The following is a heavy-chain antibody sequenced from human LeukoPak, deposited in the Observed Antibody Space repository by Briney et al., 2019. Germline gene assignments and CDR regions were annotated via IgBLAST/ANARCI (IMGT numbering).Heavy chain of an antibody. Sequence: SETLSLTCTVSGGCISSRGYYYGCIRQPPEKRLEWIGSIYYSGSTYYNPSLKSRVTISVDTSKDQFSLKLSSVTAADTAVYYCARDRYGIAAAGTNSYSSGLAFGPWGQGTLVTVSS. CDR1: GGCISSRGYY. J-gene: IGHJ5*02. CDR2: IYYSGST. CDR3: ARDRYGIAAAGTNSYSSGLAFGP. D-gene: IGHD6-13*01. V-gene: IGHV4-39*02.